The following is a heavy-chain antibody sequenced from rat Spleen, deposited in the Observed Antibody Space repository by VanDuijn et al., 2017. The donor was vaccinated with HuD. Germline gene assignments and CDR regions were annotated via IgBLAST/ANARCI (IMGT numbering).Heavy chain of an antibody. CDR3: ARRHFGYTDYFDY. D-gene: IGHD1-4*01. J-gene: IGHJ2*01. CDR2: LSYDGTTT. V-gene: IGHV5-29*01. Sequence: EVQLVDSGGGLVRPGRSMKLSCAASGFTFSNYGMAWVRQAPTKGLEWVATLSYDGTTTYYRDSVKGRFTISRDVAKSTLFLQMDSLRSEDTATYYCARRHFGYTDYFDYWGQGVMVTVSS. CDR1: GFTFSNYG.